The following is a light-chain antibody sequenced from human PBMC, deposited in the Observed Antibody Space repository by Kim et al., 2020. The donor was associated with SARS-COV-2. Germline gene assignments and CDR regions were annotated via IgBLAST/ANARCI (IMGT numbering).Light chain of an antibody. V-gene: IGLV2-14*03. J-gene: IGLJ1*01. CDR2: HVI. CDR3: SSYASSTSYV. CDR1: SSDVGVYDY. Sequence: GQSITISCTGTSSDVGVYDYVSWYQQHPGKAPILIIYHVINRPSGVSNRFSGSKSGNTASLTISGLQAEDEADYYCSSYASSTSYVFGTGTKVTVL.